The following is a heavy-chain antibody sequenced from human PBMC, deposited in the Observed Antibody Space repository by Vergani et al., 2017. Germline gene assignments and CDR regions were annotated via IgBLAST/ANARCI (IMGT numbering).Heavy chain of an antibody. J-gene: IGHJ6*02. CDR1: GGSISSGSYY. Sequence: QVQLQESGPRLVKPSQTLSLTCTVSGGSISSGSYYWSWIRQPAGKGLEWIGRIYTSGSTNYNPSLKSRVTISVDTSKNQFSLKLSSVTAADTAVYYCAGQVVPAAMFLDYYGMDVWGQGTTVTVSS. CDR3: AGQVVPAAMFLDYYGMDV. CDR2: IYTSGST. V-gene: IGHV4-61*02. D-gene: IGHD2-2*01.